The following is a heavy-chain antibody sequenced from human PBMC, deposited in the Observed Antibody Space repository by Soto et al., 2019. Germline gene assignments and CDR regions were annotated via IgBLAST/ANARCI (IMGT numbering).Heavy chain of an antibody. Sequence: GASVKVSCKASGYIFTSYYIHWVRQAPGQGLEWMGWINPFDGSRMFAQSFQGRVTMTRDTSTSTVYMEVSSLRSDDTAIYYCTREGSAPYYYYGMDAWGQGTTVTVSS. J-gene: IGHJ6*02. CDR3: TREGSAPYYYYGMDA. CDR1: GYIFTSYY. CDR2: INPFDGSR. D-gene: IGHD3-10*01. V-gene: IGHV1-46*01.